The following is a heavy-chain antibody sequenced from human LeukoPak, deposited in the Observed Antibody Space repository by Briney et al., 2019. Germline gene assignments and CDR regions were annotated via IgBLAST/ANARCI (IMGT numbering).Heavy chain of an antibody. CDR3: ARVHYDSSGYKGNAFDI. CDR2: ISAYNGNT. J-gene: IGHJ3*02. D-gene: IGHD3-22*01. Sequence: ASVKVSCKASGGTFSSYAISWVRQAPGQGLEWMGWISAYNGNTNYAQKLQGRVTMTTDTSTSTAYMELRSLRSDDTAVYYCARVHYDSSGYKGNAFDIWGQGTMVTVSS. CDR1: GGTFSSYA. V-gene: IGHV1-18*01.